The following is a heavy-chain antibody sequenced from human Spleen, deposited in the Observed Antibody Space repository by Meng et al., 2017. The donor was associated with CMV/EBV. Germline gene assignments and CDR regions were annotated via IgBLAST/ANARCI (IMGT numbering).Heavy chain of an antibody. J-gene: IGHJ5*02. Sequence: QVQLQQWGAGLLKPSETLSLTCLVYGGSFSGYYWSSIRQPPGKGLEWIGEINHSGSTNYNPSLKSRVTISVDTSKNQFSLKLSSVTAADTAVYYCARPLYYDFWSGYYRGWFDAWGQGTLVTVSS. CDR3: ARPLYYDFWSGYYRGWFDA. CDR2: INHSGST. CDR1: GGSFSGYY. V-gene: IGHV4-34*01. D-gene: IGHD3-3*01.